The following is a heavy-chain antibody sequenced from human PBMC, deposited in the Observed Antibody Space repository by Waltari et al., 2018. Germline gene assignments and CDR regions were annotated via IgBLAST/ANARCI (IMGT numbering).Heavy chain of an antibody. J-gene: IGHJ5*02. D-gene: IGHD6-13*01. V-gene: IGHV3-9*01. CDR3: AKGHAHSSSINWFDP. Sequence: EVQLVESGGGLVQPGRSLRLSCAASGFTFDDYAMHWVRQAPGKGLEWVSGISWNSGSIGYADSGKGRFTISRDNAKNSLYLQMNSLRAEDTALYYGAKGHAHSSSINWFDPWGQGTLVTVSS. CDR1: GFTFDDYA. CDR2: ISWNSGSI.